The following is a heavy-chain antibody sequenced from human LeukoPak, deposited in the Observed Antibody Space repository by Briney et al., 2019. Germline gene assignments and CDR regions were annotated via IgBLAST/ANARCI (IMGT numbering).Heavy chain of an antibody. CDR2: ISSSSSYI. D-gene: IGHD2-15*01. V-gene: IGHV3-21*01. Sequence: GGSLRLSCAASGFTFSSYSMNWVRQAPGKGLEWVSSISSSSSYIYYADSVKGRFTISRDNAKNSLYLQMNSLRAQDTAVYYCARIGYCSGGSCYGIDYWGQGTLVTVSS. CDR3: ARIGYCSGGSCYGIDY. J-gene: IGHJ4*02. CDR1: GFTFSSYS.